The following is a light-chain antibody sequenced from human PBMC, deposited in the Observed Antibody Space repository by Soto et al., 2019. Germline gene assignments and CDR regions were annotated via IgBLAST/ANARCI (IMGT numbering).Light chain of an antibody. J-gene: IGKJ1*01. CDR3: QQYARSPET. CDR2: GAS. V-gene: IGKV3-20*01. Sequence: EIVLTQSPGTLSLSPGERATLSCRASQSVSSRYLACYQQKPGHAPRLLIYGASRRAPGIPDRFSGYGSGTDFNLTISSLEPEDFAVYYCQQYARSPETFGEGTKVDFK. CDR1: QSVSSRY.